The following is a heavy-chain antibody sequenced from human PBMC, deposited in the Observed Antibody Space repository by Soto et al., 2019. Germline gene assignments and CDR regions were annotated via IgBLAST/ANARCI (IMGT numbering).Heavy chain of an antibody. D-gene: IGHD3-3*01. V-gene: IGHV3-30*03. J-gene: IGHJ4*02. CDR1: GLTFDFYT. CDR2: ISYDGSKK. Sequence: QVRLEESGGGVVQSGRSLRLSCVVSGLTFDFYTMHWVRQAPGKGLEWVALISYDGSKKDYADSVKGRFTISRDNSKSTLYLEVNSLRPEDTAVYYCARGLEGFRYGQSHFWYFDYWGQGTLVTASS. CDR3: ARGLEGFRYGQSHFWYFDY.